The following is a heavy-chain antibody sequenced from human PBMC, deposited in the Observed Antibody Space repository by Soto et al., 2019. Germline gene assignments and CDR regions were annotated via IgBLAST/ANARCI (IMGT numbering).Heavy chain of an antibody. D-gene: IGHD4-4*01. CDR3: AKPARPLRDYSNPGWYYYGMDV. V-gene: IGHV3-30*18. CDR2: ISYDGSNK. Sequence: GGSLRLSCAASGFTFSSYGMHWVRQAPGKGLESVAVISYDGSNKYYADSVKGRFTISRDNSKNTLYLQMNSLRAEDTAVYYCAKPARPLRDYSNPGWYYYGMDVWGQGTTVTVSS. CDR1: GFTFSSYG. J-gene: IGHJ6*02.